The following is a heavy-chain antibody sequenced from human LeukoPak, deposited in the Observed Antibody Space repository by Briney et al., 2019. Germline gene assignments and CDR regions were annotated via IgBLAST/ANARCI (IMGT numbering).Heavy chain of an antibody. Sequence: SETLSLTCTVSGGSISSYYWSWIRQPAGKGLEWIGRICTSGSTNYNPSLKSRVTMSVDTSKNQFSLKLSSVTAADTAVYYCARDHPHYYDSSGYSYYFDYWGQGTLVTVSS. CDR2: ICTSGST. CDR1: GGSISSYY. D-gene: IGHD3-22*01. CDR3: ARDHPHYYDSSGYSYYFDY. V-gene: IGHV4-4*07. J-gene: IGHJ4*02.